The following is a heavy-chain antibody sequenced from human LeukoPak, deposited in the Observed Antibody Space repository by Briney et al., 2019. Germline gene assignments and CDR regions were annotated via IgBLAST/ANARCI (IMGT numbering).Heavy chain of an antibody. CDR3: ARDRSYFDY. V-gene: IGHV4-61*02. CDR1: GGSISSSSYY. J-gene: IGHJ4*02. Sequence: PSETLSLTCTVSGGSISSSSYYWSWIRQPAGKGLEWIGRIYTSGSTNYNPSLKSRVTMSVDTSKNQFSLKLSSVTAADTAVYYCARDRSYFDYWGQGTLVTVSS. CDR2: IYTSGST.